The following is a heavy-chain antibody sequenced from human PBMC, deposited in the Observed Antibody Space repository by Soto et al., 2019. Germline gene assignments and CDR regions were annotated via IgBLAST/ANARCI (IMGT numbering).Heavy chain of an antibody. Sequence: QVQLEQSGAEVKKPGSSVKVSCKASGGTLSDHGVAWLRQAPGQGLEWMGGTIPVFNTAKYAQKFQGRVTVTADEFTTKAYMDLSSLRSEDTAFYFCARGVYGSGNYYTVQSDFDIWGPGTMVIVYS. J-gene: IGHJ3*02. CDR1: GGTLSDHG. CDR2: TIPVFNTA. CDR3: ARGVYGSGNYYTVQSDFDI. D-gene: IGHD3-10*01. V-gene: IGHV1-69*01.